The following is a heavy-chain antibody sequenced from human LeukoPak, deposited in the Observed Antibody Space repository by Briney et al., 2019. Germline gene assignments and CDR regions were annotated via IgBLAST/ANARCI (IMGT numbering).Heavy chain of an antibody. J-gene: IGHJ4*02. Sequence: SETLSHTCTVSGGSISSYHWSWIRQPPGKGLEWIGYIYYSGSTNYNPSLKSRVTISVDTSKNQFSLKLSSVTAADTAVYYCARAGWFGEASLVDYWGQGTLVTVSS. D-gene: IGHD3-10*01. CDR3: ARAGWFGEASLVDY. V-gene: IGHV4-59*01. CDR1: GGSISSYH. CDR2: IYYSGST.